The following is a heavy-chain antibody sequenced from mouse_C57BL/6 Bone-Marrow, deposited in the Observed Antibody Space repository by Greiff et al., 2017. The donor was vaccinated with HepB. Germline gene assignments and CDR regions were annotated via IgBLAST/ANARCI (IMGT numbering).Heavy chain of an antibody. D-gene: IGHD2-2*01. CDR3: ARYGYDDYAMDY. CDR1: GYTFTSYW. Sequence: QVQLQQSGAELVMPGASVKLSCKASGYTFTSYWMHWVKQRPGQGLEWIGEIDPSDSYTNYNQKFKGKSTLTVDKSSSTAYMQLSSLTSEDSAVYYCARYGYDDYAMDYWGQGTSVTVSS. CDR2: IDPSDSYT. J-gene: IGHJ4*01. V-gene: IGHV1-69*01.